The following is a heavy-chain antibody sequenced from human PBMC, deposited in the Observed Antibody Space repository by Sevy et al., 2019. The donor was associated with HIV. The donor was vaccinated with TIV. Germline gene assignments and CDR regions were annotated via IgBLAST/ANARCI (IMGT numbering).Heavy chain of an antibody. V-gene: IGHV3-72*01. CDR1: GFTFSDHY. CDR2: IRNKANSYTT. Sequence: GGSLRLSCAASGFTFSDHYMDWVRQAPGKGLEWVGRIRNKANSYTTEYAASVKGRFTISRDDSKNSLYLQMNSLETEDTAIYYCARDLRSGGAHFDYWGQGTLVTVSS. D-gene: IGHD3-16*01. J-gene: IGHJ4*02. CDR3: ARDLRSGGAHFDY.